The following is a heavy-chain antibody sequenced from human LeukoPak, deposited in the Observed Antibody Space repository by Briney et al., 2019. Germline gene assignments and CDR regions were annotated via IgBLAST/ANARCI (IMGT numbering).Heavy chain of an antibody. D-gene: IGHD3-22*01. CDR2: ISPSGGST. Sequence: ASVKVSCKASGYTFTSYDINWVRQATGQGPEWMGVISPSGGSTTYAQKFQGRVTLTRDMSTSTDYLELSSLRSEDTAVYYCARDRYYYDSSGFNWFDPWGQGTLVTVSS. V-gene: IGHV1-46*01. CDR3: ARDRYYYDSSGFNWFDP. CDR1: GYTFTSYD. J-gene: IGHJ5*02.